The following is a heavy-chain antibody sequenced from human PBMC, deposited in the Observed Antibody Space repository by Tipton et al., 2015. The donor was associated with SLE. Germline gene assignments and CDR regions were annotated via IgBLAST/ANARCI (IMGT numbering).Heavy chain of an antibody. CDR1: GFTFSLYE. CDR3: AREEPDCGGDCNLE. D-gene: IGHD2-21*01. J-gene: IGHJ4*02. CDR2: ITNSGSAT. Sequence: GSLRLSCAASGFTFSLYEMNWVRQAPGKGLEWVSYITNSGSATRYADSVKGRFTISRDNAKNSLYLQMTSLRAEDTAIYYCAREEPDCGGDCNLEWGQGTLVTVSS. V-gene: IGHV3-48*03.